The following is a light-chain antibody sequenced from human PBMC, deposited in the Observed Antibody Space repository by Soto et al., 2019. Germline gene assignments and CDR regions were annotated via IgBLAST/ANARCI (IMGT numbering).Light chain of an antibody. Sequence: DLQMTQSPSSLSASVGDRVTITCRASQNISSYLNWYQQQPGKAPNLLIYAASSLQSGVPSRFSGSGSGTDFTLTISSLQPEDFATYYCQQSYSTPFTFGPGTKVDIK. CDR2: AAS. J-gene: IGKJ3*01. CDR3: QQSYSTPFT. V-gene: IGKV1-39*01. CDR1: QNISSY.